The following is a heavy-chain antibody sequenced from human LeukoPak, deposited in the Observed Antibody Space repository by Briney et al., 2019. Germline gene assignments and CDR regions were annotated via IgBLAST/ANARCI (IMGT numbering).Heavy chain of an antibody. CDR2: FTASAGRT. J-gene: IGHJ4*02. Sequence: XGALRLSCAASGFTFSNYAMSWVRQAPGKGVERGSSFTASAGRTYYAELVTGRFTISTDNSKNTLYLQLNSLRAEDTAVYFCAKGLLDPNLVLDYWGQGTLVTVSS. CDR3: AKGLLDPNLVLDY. CDR1: GFTFSNYA. V-gene: IGHV3-23*01. D-gene: IGHD3-3*02.